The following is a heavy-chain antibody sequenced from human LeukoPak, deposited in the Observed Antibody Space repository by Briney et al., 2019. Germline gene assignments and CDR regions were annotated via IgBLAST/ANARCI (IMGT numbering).Heavy chain of an antibody. CDR2: INPNSGGT. V-gene: IGHV1-2*02. CDR1: GYTFTGYY. J-gene: IGHJ4*02. CDR3: ARPYSGSYSYYFDY. Sequence: ASVKVSCKASGYTFTGYYMHWVRQAPGQGLEWMGWINPNSGGTNYAQKFQGRVTMTRDTSISTAYMELSRLRSDDTAVYYCARPYSGSYSYYFDYWGQGTLVTVSS. D-gene: IGHD1-26*01.